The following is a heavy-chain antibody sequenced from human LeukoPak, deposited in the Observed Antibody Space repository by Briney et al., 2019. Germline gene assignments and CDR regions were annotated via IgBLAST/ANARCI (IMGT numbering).Heavy chain of an antibody. D-gene: IGHD1-26*01. V-gene: IGHV4-34*01. CDR3: ARGRTDIVGATRCFYP. J-gene: IGHJ5*02. Sequence: PSETLSHTCAVYGGSFSGYYWSWIRQPPEKGVEWVGEINHSGRTNYNQPLKRRASISVETSKKKFSLKLRCVTAADTAVYYCARGRTDIVGATRCFYPWGHVTLVTFSS. CDR1: GGSFSGYY. CDR2: INHSGRT.